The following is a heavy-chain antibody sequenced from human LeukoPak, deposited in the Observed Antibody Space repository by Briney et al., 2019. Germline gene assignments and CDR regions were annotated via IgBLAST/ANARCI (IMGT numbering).Heavy chain of an antibody. V-gene: IGHV4-59*08. CDR2: ISYSGT. CDR3: AATHLRWQIPD. CDR1: GGSINNYY. Sequence: SETLSLTCTVSGGSINNYYGTWIRQPPGKGLEWIGYISYSGTTYNPSLKSRVTISVDTSKNQFSLKLRSVTAADTAVYYRAATHLRWQIPDWGQGTLVTVSS. J-gene: IGHJ1*01. D-gene: IGHD4-23*01.